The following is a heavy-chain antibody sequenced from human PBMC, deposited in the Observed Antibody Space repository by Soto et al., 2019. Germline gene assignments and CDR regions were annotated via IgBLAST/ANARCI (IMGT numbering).Heavy chain of an antibody. J-gene: IGHJ6*02. Sequence: GGSLRLSCAASGFTFSNAWMSWVRHAPGKGLEWVGRIKSKTDGGTTDYAAPVKGRFTISRDDSKNTLYLQMNSLKTEDTAVYYCTTVSLPRYFDWLADMDVWGQGTTVTVSS. V-gene: IGHV3-15*01. CDR3: TTVSLPRYFDWLADMDV. CDR2: IKSKTDGGTT. D-gene: IGHD3-9*01. CDR1: GFTFSNAW.